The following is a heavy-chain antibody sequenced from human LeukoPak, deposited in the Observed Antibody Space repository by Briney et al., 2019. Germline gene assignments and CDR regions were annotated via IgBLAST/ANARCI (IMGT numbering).Heavy chain of an antibody. CDR3: ARESKYSYGWSDLNWFDP. V-gene: IGHV1-69*01. D-gene: IGHD5-18*01. Sequence: SVKVSCKASGGTFSSYAISWVRQAPGQGLEWMGGIIPIFGTANYAQKFQGRVTITADESTSTAYMELSSLRSEDTAVYYCARESKYSYGWSDLNWFDPWGQGTLVTVSS. CDR2: IIPIFGTA. J-gene: IGHJ5*02. CDR1: GGTFSSYA.